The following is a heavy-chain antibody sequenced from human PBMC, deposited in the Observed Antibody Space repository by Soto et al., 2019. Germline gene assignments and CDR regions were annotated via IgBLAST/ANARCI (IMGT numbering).Heavy chain of an antibody. J-gene: IGHJ5*02. CDR1: GGSISSGGYS. CDR2: ISHSGST. CDR3: ARWFDP. V-gene: IGHV4-30-2*01. Sequence: SDTLSLTCAVSGGSISSGGYSWSWIRQPPGKGLEWIGYISHSGSTYYNPSLKGRVTISVDRSKNQFSLKLSSVTAADTAVYYCARWFDPWGQGTLVTVSS.